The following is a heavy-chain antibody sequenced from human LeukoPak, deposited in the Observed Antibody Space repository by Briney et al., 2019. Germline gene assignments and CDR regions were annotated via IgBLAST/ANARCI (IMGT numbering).Heavy chain of an antibody. CDR2: ISGSGGST. J-gene: IGHJ4*02. V-gene: IGHV3-23*01. CDR1: GFTFSSYA. Sequence: GGSLRLSCAASGFTFSSYAMNWVRQAPGKGLEWVSAISGSGGSTYYADSVKGRFTIFRDNSKNTLYLQMNSLRAEDTAVYYCAKVRASGWLSVYYFDYWGQGTLVTVSS. D-gene: IGHD3-9*01. CDR3: AKVRASGWLSVYYFDY.